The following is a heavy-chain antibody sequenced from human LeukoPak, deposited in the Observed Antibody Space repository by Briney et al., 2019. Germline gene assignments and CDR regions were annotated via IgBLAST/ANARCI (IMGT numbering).Heavy chain of an antibody. CDR1: GYTFTGYY. Sequence: ASVKVSCKASGYTFTGYYMHWVRQAPGQGLEWMGWINPNGGGTNYAQKFQGRVTMTRDTSISTAYMELSRLRSDDTAVYYCARSKPYGSGSYYLDAFDIWGQGTMVTVSS. CDR3: ARSKPYGSGSYYLDAFDI. V-gene: IGHV1-2*02. D-gene: IGHD3-10*01. J-gene: IGHJ3*02. CDR2: INPNGGGT.